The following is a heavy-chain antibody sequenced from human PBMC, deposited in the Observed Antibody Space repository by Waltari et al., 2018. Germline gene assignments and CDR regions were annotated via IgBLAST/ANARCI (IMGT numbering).Heavy chain of an antibody. V-gene: IGHV5-51*01. CDR2: IYPGDSDT. Sequence: EVQLVQSGAEVKKPGESLKISCKGSGYSFTSYWIGWVRPMPGKGLEWMGIIYPGDSDTRYSPSFQGQVTISADKSISTAYLQWSSLKASDTAMYYCARPVYGSGSSVYWYFDLWGRGTLVTVSS. CDR1: GYSFTSYW. D-gene: IGHD3-10*01. J-gene: IGHJ2*01. CDR3: ARPVYGSGSSVYWYFDL.